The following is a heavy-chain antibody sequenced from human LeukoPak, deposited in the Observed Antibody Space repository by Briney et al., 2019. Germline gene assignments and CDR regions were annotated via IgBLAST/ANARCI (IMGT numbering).Heavy chain of an antibody. D-gene: IGHD3-22*01. J-gene: IGHJ5*02. CDR3: ARGPRTYYYDSSGYYRFDP. V-gene: IGHV4-4*07. CDR1: GGSISSYY. CDR2: IYTSGST. Sequence: MASETLSLTCTVSGGSISSYYWNWIRQPAGKGLEWIGRIYTSGSTNYNPSLKSRVTMSVDTSKNQFSLKLSSVTAADTAVYYCARGPRTYYYDSSGYYRFDPWGQGTLVTVSS.